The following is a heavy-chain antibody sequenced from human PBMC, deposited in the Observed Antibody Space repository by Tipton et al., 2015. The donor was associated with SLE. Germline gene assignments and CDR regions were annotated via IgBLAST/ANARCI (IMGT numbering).Heavy chain of an antibody. D-gene: IGHD3-10*01. Sequence: SLRLSCAASGFTFSSYWMSWVRPTPGKGLEWVANIKEDGSDKYYLDSVKGRFTISRDNAKNSLWLQMNSLRVEDTAVYYCARDAGGLEDYMDVWGKGTTVTVSS. J-gene: IGHJ6*03. CDR2: IKEDGSDK. V-gene: IGHV3-7*01. CDR1: GFTFSSYW. CDR3: ARDAGGLEDYMDV.